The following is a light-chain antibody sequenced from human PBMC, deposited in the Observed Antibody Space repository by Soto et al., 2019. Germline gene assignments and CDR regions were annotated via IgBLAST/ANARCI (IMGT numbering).Light chain of an antibody. CDR2: GAS. CDR3: QQYGSVPLT. CDR1: ESVSTSY. Sequence: EIVLTQSPGTLSLYPGERATLSCRASESVSTSYLAWYQQKPGQAPRLLIYGASSRATGIPDRFSGSGSGADFALTISRLEPEDFAVYYCQQYGSVPLTFGGGTKVEMK. J-gene: IGKJ4*01. V-gene: IGKV3-20*01.